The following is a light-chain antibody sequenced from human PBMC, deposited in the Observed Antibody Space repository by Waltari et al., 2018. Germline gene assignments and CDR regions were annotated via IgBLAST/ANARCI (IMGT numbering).Light chain of an antibody. CDR2: KVS. V-gene: IGKV2-30*02. J-gene: IGKJ4*01. Sequence: DVVLTQSPLSLPVTLGQPASISCRSSQGLVHSDGTTYLNWFHQLPGQSPRRLIYKVSYRDSGVPDTFSGSGSGTDFTLKISRVEAEDVGVYYCMQGSLWPSTFGAGTKVEIK. CDR3: MQGSLWPST. CDR1: QGLVHSDGTTY.